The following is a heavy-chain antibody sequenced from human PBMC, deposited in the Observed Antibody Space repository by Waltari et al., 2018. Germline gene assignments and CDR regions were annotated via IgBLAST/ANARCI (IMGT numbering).Heavy chain of an antibody. CDR1: GGSFSGYY. V-gene: IGHV4-34*01. CDR2: INHSGST. Sequence: QVQLQQWGAGLLKPSETLSLTCAVYGGSFSGYYWGWIRQPPGKGLEWIGEINHSGSTNYNPSLKSRVTISVDTSKNQFSLKLSSVTAADTAVYYCASIKNPPEDYWGQGTLVTVSS. J-gene: IGHJ4*02. CDR3: ASIKNPPEDY.